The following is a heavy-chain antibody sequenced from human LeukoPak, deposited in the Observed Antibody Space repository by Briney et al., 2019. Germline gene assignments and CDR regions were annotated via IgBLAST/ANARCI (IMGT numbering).Heavy chain of an antibody. Sequence: PGGSLTLFCAPSGFTFSNYAMSWVRHAPGEGLEWVSAIGGSGGSTDYADYVKGLFTISRDNSKNTLYLQMNSLRADDTAVYCCAKDTVITPRYFDYWGQGTLVTVSS. CDR3: AKDTVITPRYFDY. CDR2: IGGSGGST. D-gene: IGHD4-17*01. V-gene: IGHV3-23*01. J-gene: IGHJ4*02. CDR1: GFTFSNYA.